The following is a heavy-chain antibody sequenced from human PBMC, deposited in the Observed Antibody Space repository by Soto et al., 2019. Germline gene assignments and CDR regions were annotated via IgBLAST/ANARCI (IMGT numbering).Heavy chain of an antibody. CDR2: IKSETDGGTT. D-gene: IGHD4-17*01. J-gene: IGHJ4*02. Sequence: QLVESGGGLVKPGESLRLSCVASGFTFRNAWMSWVRQAPGKGLEWVGRIKSETDGGTTDYAAPVKGRSTISRDDSKNMLYLQINSLKTEDTAVYFCTTGVTVTYYYFDYWGQGTLVTVSS. CDR1: GFTFRNAW. CDR3: TTGVTVTYYYFDY. V-gene: IGHV3-15*01.